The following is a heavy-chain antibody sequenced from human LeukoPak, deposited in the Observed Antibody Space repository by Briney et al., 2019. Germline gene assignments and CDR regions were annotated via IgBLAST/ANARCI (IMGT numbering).Heavy chain of an antibody. D-gene: IGHD2-2*01. Sequence: GGSLRLSCTASGFNFGDFAMSWVRQAPGKGLEWIGLIRSRAYGGTTQYAASIRGSFTISRDDSKSIAYLQMNSLETEDTAVYYCTRGRQLRGMGYFFDYWGQGALVTVSS. CDR2: IRSRAYGGTT. J-gene: IGHJ4*02. V-gene: IGHV3-49*04. CDR1: GFNFGDFA. CDR3: TRGRQLRGMGYFFDY.